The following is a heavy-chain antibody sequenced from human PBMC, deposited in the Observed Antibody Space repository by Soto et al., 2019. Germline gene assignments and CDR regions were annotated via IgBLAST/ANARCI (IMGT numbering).Heavy chain of an antibody. D-gene: IGHD4-17*01. CDR3: ARHFGNYGDWAFDF. J-gene: IGHJ4*02. Sequence: SETLSLTCTVSGGSISDSSHYWAWIRQPPGKGLEWIATINYSGRTYYNPSLRSRVTISVDTSRDQFSLNLNSVTAADTAVYYCARHFGNYGDWAFDFWGQGTLVPSPQ. CDR1: GGSISDSSHY. CDR2: INYSGRT. V-gene: IGHV4-39*01.